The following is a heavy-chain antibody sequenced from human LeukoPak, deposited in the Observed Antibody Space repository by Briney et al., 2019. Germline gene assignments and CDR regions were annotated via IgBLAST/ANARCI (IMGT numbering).Heavy chain of an antibody. J-gene: IGHJ5*02. CDR3: ARAAIAAAGTGWFDP. CDR1: GGTVSSYA. CDR2: IIPILGIA. Sequence: GVSVKVSCKASGGTVSSYAISWVRQAPGQGLEWMGRIIPILGIANYAQKFQGRVTITADKSTSTAYMELSSLRSEDTAVYYCARAAIAAAGTGWFDPWGQGTLVTVSS. V-gene: IGHV1-69*04. D-gene: IGHD6-13*01.